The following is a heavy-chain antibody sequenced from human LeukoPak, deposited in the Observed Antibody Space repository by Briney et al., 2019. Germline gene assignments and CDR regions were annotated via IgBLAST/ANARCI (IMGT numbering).Heavy chain of an antibody. D-gene: IGHD3-10*01. V-gene: IGHV1-8*03. CDR1: GYTFTSYD. CDR2: MNPNSGNT. CDR3: ARGRFTMVRGVIRYYFDY. Sequence: ASVKVSCKASGYTFTSYDINWVRQATGQGLEWMGWMNPNSGNTGYAQKFQGRVTITRNTSISTAYMELSSLRSEDTAVYYCARGRFTMVRGVIRYYFDYWGQGTLVTVSS. J-gene: IGHJ4*02.